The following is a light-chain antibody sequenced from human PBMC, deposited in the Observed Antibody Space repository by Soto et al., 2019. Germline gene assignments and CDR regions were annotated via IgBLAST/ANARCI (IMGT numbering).Light chain of an antibody. CDR3: QHFRA. Sequence: IVLTQSPATLSLSPGDRATLSCRASQSVRTSLAWYQHTPGQAPRLVIYDASLRANGVPARFGGSGSGTDFTLTLNSLEPEDFAVYYCQHFRAVGQGTKVEIK. J-gene: IGKJ1*01. CDR2: DAS. V-gene: IGKV3-11*01. CDR1: QSVRTS.